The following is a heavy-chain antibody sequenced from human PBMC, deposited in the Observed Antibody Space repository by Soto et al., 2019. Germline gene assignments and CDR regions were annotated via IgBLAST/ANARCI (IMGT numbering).Heavy chain of an antibody. CDR1: GGTFSSYA. Sequence: QVRLVQSGAEVKKPGSSVKVSCEASGGTFSSYAVTWVRQAPGQGLEWMGGIIPIVTTPNYAQKFQGRLTISADKSTGTSYMELSSLRSEGTGVYYCARVGYNFWSCYHYYGMDVWGQGTTVIVSS. J-gene: IGHJ6*02. D-gene: IGHD3-3*01. V-gene: IGHV1-69*06. CDR2: IIPIVTTP. CDR3: ARVGYNFWSCYHYYGMDV.